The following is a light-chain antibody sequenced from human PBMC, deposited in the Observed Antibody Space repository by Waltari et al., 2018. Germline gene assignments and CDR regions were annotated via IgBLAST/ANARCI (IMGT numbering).Light chain of an antibody. V-gene: IGLV2-23*01. CDR3: CSYAGSYTWV. Sequence: QSALTHPAPLPRLPGPATTIPCTGTSTVAGIYNRVSWYQQYPGKAPKVMIYDDNRRPSGVSDRFSGSKSGNTASLTISGVQAEDEADYYCCSYAGSYTWVFGGGTKLTVL. J-gene: IGLJ3*02. CDR2: DDN. CDR1: STVAGIYNR.